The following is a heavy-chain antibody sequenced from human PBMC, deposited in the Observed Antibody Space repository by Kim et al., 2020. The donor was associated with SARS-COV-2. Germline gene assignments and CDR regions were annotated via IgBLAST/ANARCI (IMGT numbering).Heavy chain of an antibody. Sequence: SETLSLTCTVSGGSISSGDYYWSWIRQPPGKGLEWIGYIYYSGSTYYNPSLKSRVTISVDTSKNQFSLKLSSVTAADTAVYYCASPWVPPYCSGGSCYSRVIDIWSQGTMVTVSS. D-gene: IGHD2-15*01. CDR2: IYYSGST. J-gene: IGHJ3*02. CDR1: GGSISSGDYY. V-gene: IGHV4-30-4*01. CDR3: ASPWVPPYCSGGSCYSRVIDI.